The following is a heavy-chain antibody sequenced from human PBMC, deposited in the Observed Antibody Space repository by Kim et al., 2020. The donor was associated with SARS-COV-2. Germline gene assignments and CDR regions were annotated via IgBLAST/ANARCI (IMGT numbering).Heavy chain of an antibody. V-gene: IGHV3-23*01. Sequence: GWSLRLSCAASGFTFSSYAMSWVRQAPGKGLEWVSAISGSGGSTYYADSVKGRFTISRDNSKNTLYLQMNSLRAEDTAVYYCAKQYGSGSYSPPFDPWGQGTLVTVSS. CDR1: GFTFSSYA. D-gene: IGHD3-10*01. J-gene: IGHJ5*02. CDR2: ISGSGGST. CDR3: AKQYGSGSYSPPFDP.